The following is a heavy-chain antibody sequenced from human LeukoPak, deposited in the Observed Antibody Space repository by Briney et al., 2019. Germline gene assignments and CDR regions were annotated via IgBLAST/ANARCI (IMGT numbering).Heavy chain of an antibody. D-gene: IGHD5-12*01. V-gene: IGHV3-74*01. J-gene: IGHJ4*02. Sequence: GGSLRLSCAAPGFTFSSYWMHWVRQAPGKGLMWVSRINSDGSSTSYADSVKGRFTISRDNAKNTLYLQMNSLRAEDTAVFYCARVGQAGYVGYPLDYRGQGTLVTDSS. CDR1: GFTFSSYW. CDR2: INSDGSST. CDR3: ARVGQAGYVGYPLDY.